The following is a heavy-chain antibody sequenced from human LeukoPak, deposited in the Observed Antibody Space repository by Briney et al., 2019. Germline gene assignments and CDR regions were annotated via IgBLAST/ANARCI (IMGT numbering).Heavy chain of an antibody. J-gene: IGHJ5*02. D-gene: IGHD3-10*01. CDR2: INTNTGNP. V-gene: IGHV7-4-1*02. CDR1: GYTFTSYA. Sequence: ASVKVSCKASGYTFTSYAMNWVRQAPGQGLEWMGWINTNTGNPTYAQGFTGRFVFSLDTSVSTAYLQISSLKAEDTAVYYCARDPVWFGELWASWFDPWGQGTLVTVSS. CDR3: ARDPVWFGELWASWFDP.